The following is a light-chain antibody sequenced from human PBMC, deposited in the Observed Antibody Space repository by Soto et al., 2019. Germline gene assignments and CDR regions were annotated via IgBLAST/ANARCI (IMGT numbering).Light chain of an antibody. V-gene: IGKV1-33*01. CDR2: GAS. J-gene: IGKJ5*01. CDR1: QDISTY. CDR3: QQYDNVPIT. Sequence: DIQMTQSPSSLSASIGQRVTITCQASQDISTYVTWFQQKPGKAPKFLIYGASYLQTGVPSRFSGSGSGTHFSLTISGLQPEDMATYYCQQYDNVPITFGQGTRLEIK.